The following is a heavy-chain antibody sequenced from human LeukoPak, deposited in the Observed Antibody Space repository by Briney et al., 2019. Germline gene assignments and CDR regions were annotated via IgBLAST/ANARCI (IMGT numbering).Heavy chain of an antibody. CDR1: GYTFTSYD. CDR2: MNPNSGNT. J-gene: IGHJ4*02. V-gene: IGHV1-8*03. CDR3: ARVEPDKGARRDGYNWNY. Sequence: ASVKVSCKASGYTFTSYDINWVRQATGQGLEWMGWMNPNSGNTGYAQKFQGRVTITRNTSISTAYMELSSLRSEDTAVYYCARVEPDKGARRDGYNWNYWGQGTLVTVSS. D-gene: IGHD5-24*01.